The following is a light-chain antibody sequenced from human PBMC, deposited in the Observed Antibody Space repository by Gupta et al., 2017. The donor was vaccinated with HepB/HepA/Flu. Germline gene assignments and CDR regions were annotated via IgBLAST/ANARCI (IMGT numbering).Light chain of an antibody. CDR3: QQLNSYPYT. CDR1: QGISSY. CDR2: AAS. Sequence: DIQLTQSPSFLSASVGDRVTITCRASQGISSYLAWYQQKPGKAPKLLISAASTLQSGVPSRFSGSGSGTEFTLTISSLRPEDFATYYCQQLNSYPYTFGQGTKLEIK. J-gene: IGKJ2*01. V-gene: IGKV1-9*01.